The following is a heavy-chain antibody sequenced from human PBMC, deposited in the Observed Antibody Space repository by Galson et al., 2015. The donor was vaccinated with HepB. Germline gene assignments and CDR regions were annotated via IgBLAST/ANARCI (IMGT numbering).Heavy chain of an antibody. CDR3: ARLGYFDAIDY. CDR2: IYYSGST. Sequence: SETLSLTCTVSGGSISSSSYHWGWIRQPPGKGLEWIGSIYYSGSTYYNPSLKSRVTISVDTSKNQFSLKLSSVTAADTAVYYCARLGYFDAIDYWGQGTLVTVSS. CDR1: GGSISSSSYH. J-gene: IGHJ4*02. D-gene: IGHD3-9*01. V-gene: IGHV4-39*01.